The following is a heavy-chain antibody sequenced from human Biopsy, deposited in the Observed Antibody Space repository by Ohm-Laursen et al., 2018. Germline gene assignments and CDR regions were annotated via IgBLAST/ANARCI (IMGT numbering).Heavy chain of an antibody. CDR1: GYSIIPSGPEN. V-gene: IGHV4-61*01. Sequence: PPGTLSLTWALSGYSIIPSGPENWSWIRQPPGQGLQSIGFIYSGGNTNYNPSLRSRVTMSVDTSKNQFSLRLNSVTAADTAVYYCARGMRTTGWPYFDYWGQGILVTVSS. CDR3: ARGMRTTGWPYFDY. D-gene: IGHD2/OR15-2a*01. J-gene: IGHJ4*02. CDR2: IYSGGNT.